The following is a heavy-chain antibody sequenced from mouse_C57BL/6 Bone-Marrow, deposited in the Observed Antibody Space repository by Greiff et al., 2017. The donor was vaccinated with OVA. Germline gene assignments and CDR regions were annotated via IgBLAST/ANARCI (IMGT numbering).Heavy chain of an antibody. CDR2: IYPRSGNT. J-gene: IGHJ2*01. Sequence: QVQLKQSGAELARPGASVKLSCKASGYTFTSYGISWVKQRTGQGLEWIGEIYPRSGNTYYNEKFKGKATLTADNSSSTAYMELRSLTSEDSAVYFCARGGIYYFDYWGQGTTLTVSS. CDR3: ARGGIYYFDY. CDR1: GYTFTSYG. V-gene: IGHV1-81*01.